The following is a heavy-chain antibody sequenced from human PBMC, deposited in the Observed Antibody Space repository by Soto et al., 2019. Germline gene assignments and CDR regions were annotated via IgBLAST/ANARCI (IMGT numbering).Heavy chain of an antibody. Sequence: QLQLQESGPGLVKPSETLSLTCTVSGGSISSSSYYWGWIRQPPGKGLEWIGSIYYSGSTYYNPSLKSRVTISVDTSKNQFSLKLSSVTAADTAVYYCAGYCSSTSCFRVLDAFDIWGQGTMVTVSS. J-gene: IGHJ3*02. D-gene: IGHD2-2*01. CDR2: IYYSGST. CDR3: AGYCSSTSCFRVLDAFDI. V-gene: IGHV4-39*01. CDR1: GGSISSSSYY.